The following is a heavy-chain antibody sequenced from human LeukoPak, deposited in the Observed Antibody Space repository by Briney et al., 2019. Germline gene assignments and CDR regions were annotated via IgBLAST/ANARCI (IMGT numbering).Heavy chain of an antibody. J-gene: IGHJ4*02. CDR2: IHYDGST. V-gene: IGHV4-30-4*01. CDR1: GGSISSVDYF. Sequence: PSQTLSLTCTVSGGSISSVDYFWTWIRQPPGKGLEWIVRIHYDGSTSYNPSLQSRVTISADTSKNQFSLKLSSVTAADTAVYYCTRGLTTDKIDFWGQGTLVTVSS. D-gene: IGHD4-17*01. CDR3: TRGLTTDKIDF.